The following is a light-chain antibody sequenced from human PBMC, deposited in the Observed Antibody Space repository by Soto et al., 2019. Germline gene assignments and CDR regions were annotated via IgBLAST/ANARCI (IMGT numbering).Light chain of an antibody. Sequence: QSALTQPPSASGSPGQSVTISCTGTSSDVGGYKYVSWYQHHPGKAPKVVIYEVTKRPSGVPDRFSGSQSGNTASLTVSALQAEDEADYYCSSYGGTNNVVFGGGTKLTVL. J-gene: IGLJ2*01. CDR2: EVT. CDR3: SSYGGTNNVV. CDR1: SSDVGGYKY. V-gene: IGLV2-8*01.